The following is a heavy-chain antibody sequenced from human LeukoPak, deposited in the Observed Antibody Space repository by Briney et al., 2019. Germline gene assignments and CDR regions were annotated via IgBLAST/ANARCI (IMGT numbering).Heavy chain of an antibody. Sequence: GGSLRLSCAASGFTFSSYAMHWVRQAPGKGLEWVAVISYDGSNKYYADSVKGRFTISRDNSKNTLYLQMNSLRAEDTAVYYCAAQDTAMVQDYGMDVWGQGTTVTVSS. CDR2: ISYDGSNK. D-gene: IGHD5-18*01. V-gene: IGHV3-30*04. CDR1: GFTFSSYA. J-gene: IGHJ6*02. CDR3: AAQDTAMVQDYGMDV.